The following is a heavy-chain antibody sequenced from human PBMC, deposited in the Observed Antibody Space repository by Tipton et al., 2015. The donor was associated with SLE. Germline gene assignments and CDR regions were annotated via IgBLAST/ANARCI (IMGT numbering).Heavy chain of an antibody. J-gene: IGHJ1*01. CDR3: AVGYCSSTSCQREYFQH. V-gene: IGHV4-39*07. Sequence: TLSLTCTVSGGSISSSSYYWGWIRQPPGKGLEWIGSIYYSGSTYYNPSLKSRVTISVDTSKNQFSLKLSSVTAADTAVYYCAVGYCSSTSCQREYFQHWGQGTRVTVSS. CDR2: IYYSGST. CDR1: GGSISSSSYY. D-gene: IGHD2-2*01.